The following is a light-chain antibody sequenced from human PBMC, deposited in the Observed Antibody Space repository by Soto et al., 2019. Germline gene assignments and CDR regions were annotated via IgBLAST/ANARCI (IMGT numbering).Light chain of an antibody. J-gene: IGLJ7*01. CDR2: RNN. Sequence: QSVLTQPPSASGTPGQRVTISCSGSSSNIGSNYVYWYQQLPGTAPKLLINRNNQRPSGVPDRFSGSKSGTSASLAISWLRSEDEADYYCAAWDDSLSGAVFGGGTQLTVL. V-gene: IGLV1-47*01. CDR1: SSNIGSNY. CDR3: AAWDDSLSGAV.